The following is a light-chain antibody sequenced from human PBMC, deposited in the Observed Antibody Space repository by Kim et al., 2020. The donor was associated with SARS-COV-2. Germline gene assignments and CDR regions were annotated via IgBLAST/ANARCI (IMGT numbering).Light chain of an antibody. V-gene: IGLV1-47*01. CDR3: AAWDDSLIGPV. CDR1: TSNIGSNY. J-gene: IGLJ2*01. CDR2: DSN. Sequence: ELTQPPSASGTPGQRVTISCSGSTSNIGSNYVYWYQQFPGTAPKLLIYDSNQRPSGVPDRFSGSKSGTSASLAISGLRSADEADYYCAAWDDSLIGPVFGGGTQLTVL.